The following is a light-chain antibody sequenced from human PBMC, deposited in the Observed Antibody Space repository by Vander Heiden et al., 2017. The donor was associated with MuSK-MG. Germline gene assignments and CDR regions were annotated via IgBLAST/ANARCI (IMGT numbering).Light chain of an antibody. CDR2: HTS. CDR1: QIVGSN. J-gene: IGKJ4*01. Sequence: IGMTQSPATLSASPGERAALSYRASQIVGSNLAWYQQKPGQAPRLLISHTSTRATGIPARFSGSASGTEFTLTISSLQSEDFASYYCQQDYKWRLTLGAGTKVEIK. CDR3: QQDYKWRLT. V-gene: IGKV3-15*01.